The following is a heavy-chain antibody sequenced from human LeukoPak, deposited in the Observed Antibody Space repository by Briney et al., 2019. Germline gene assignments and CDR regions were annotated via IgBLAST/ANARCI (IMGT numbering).Heavy chain of an antibody. CDR1: GGSISSNSYY. D-gene: IGHD3-10*01. V-gene: IGHV4-39*01. J-gene: IGHJ4*02. Sequence: PSDTLSLPCTVSGGSISSNSYYWGWIRQPPGKVLEWIGSLYYSGITYYNPSLKSRVTISVDTSDNQFSLKLSSVTASDTAVYYCARVGGPSGTRGYFDYWGQGTLVTVSS. CDR2: LYYSGIT. CDR3: ARVGGPSGTRGYFDY.